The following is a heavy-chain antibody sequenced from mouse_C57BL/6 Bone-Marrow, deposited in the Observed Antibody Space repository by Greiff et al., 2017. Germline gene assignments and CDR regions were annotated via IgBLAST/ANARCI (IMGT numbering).Heavy chain of an antibody. J-gene: IGHJ2*01. V-gene: IGHV5-6*01. CDR2: ISSGGSYT. Sequence: EVQVVESGGDLVKPGGSLKLSCAASGFTFSSYGMSWVRQTPDKRLEWVATISSGGSYTYYPDRVKGRFTISRDNAKNTLYLQMSSLKSEDTAMYYCARHVYYGSSYDYFDYWGQGTTLTVAS. CDR1: GFTFSSYG. CDR3: ARHVYYGSSYDYFDY. D-gene: IGHD1-1*01.